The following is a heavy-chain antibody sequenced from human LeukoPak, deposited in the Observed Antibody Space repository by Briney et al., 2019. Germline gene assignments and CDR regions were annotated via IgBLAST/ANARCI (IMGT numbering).Heavy chain of an antibody. D-gene: IGHD1-26*01. J-gene: IGHJ6*02. Sequence: GGSLRLSCAASGFTFDYYAMHWVRQAPGKGLEWVSLISGAGDSRYYADSVKGLFTISRDNNKNSLYLQMNSLRSEDTALYYCAKDILVGGSRPFYYYYGMDVWGLGTTVTVSS. CDR2: ISGAGDSR. CDR3: AKDILVGGSRPFYYYYGMDV. V-gene: IGHV3-43*02. CDR1: GFTFDYYA.